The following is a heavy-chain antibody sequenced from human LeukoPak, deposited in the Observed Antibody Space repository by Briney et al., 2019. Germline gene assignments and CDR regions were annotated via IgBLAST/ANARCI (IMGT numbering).Heavy chain of an antibody. CDR2: INHSGST. Sequence: SETLSLTCAVYGGSFSGYYWSWIRQPPGKGLEWIGEINHSGSTNYNPSLQSRVTISVDTSKNQFSLKLSSVTAADTAVYYCAGTGVRAFDIWGQGTMVTVSS. V-gene: IGHV4-34*01. J-gene: IGHJ3*02. CDR3: AGTGVRAFDI. CDR1: GGSFSGYY. D-gene: IGHD7-27*01.